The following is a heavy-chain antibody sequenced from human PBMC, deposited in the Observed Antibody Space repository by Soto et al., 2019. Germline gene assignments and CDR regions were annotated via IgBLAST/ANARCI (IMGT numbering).Heavy chain of an antibody. Sequence: PGGSLRLSCAASGFTVSTNYMSWVRQAPGKGLEWIGYIYYSGSTNYNPSLKSRVTISVDTSKNQFSLKLSSVTAADTAVYYCARGASSSSWDYGMDVWGQGTTVTAP. J-gene: IGHJ6*02. CDR1: GFTVSTNY. CDR3: ARGASSSSWDYGMDV. D-gene: IGHD6-6*01. V-gene: IGHV4-59*02. CDR2: IYYSGST.